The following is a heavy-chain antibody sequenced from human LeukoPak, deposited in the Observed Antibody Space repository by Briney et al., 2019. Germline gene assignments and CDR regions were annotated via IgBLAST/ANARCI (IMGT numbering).Heavy chain of an antibody. J-gene: IGHJ4*02. D-gene: IGHD5-18*01. CDR1: GYTFTGYY. Sequence: GASVKVSCKASGYTFTGYYMHWVRQAPGQGLEWMGWINPNSGGTNYAQKFQGRVTMTRDTSISTAYMELSRLRSDDTAVYYCARASNRRIQLWTGDYWGQGTLVTVSS. CDR3: ARASNRRIQLWTGDY. V-gene: IGHV1-2*02. CDR2: INPNSGGT.